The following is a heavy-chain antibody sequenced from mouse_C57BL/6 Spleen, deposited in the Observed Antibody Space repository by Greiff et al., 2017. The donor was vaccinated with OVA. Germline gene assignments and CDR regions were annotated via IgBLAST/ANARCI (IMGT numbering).Heavy chain of an antibody. CDR2: INPYNGGT. CDR3: AREAAQALYAMDY. V-gene: IGHV1-19*01. CDR1: GYTFTDYY. Sequence: VQLKQSGPVLVKPGASVKMSCKASGYTFTDYYMNWVKQSHGKSLEWIGVINPYNGGTSYNQKFKGKATLTVDKSSSTAYMELNSLTSEDSAVYYCAREAAQALYAMDYWGQGTSVTVSS. D-gene: IGHD3-2*02. J-gene: IGHJ4*01.